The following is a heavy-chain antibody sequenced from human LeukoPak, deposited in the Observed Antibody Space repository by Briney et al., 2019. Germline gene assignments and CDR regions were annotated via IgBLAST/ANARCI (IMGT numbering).Heavy chain of an antibody. CDR2: ISIGGTTI. D-gene: IGHD2-15*01. V-gene: IGHV3-48*03. CDR1: GFTFSSFA. Sequence: GGSLRLSCAASGFTFSSFAMSWVRQAPGKGLEWISYISIGGTTIYYAESVKGRFTISRDNTKNSLYLQTNSLRAEDTAVYYCVRGGGSAYKYNAFDIWGQGTMVTGSS. J-gene: IGHJ3*02. CDR3: VRGGGSAYKYNAFDI.